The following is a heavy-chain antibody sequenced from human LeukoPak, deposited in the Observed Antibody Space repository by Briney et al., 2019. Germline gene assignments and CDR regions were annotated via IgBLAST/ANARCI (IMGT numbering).Heavy chain of an antibody. CDR1: GGSFSGYY. Sequence: SETLSLTCAVYGGSFSGYYWSWIRQPPGKGLEWIGEINHSGSTNYNPSLKNRVTISVDTSKNQFSLKLSSVTAADTAVYYCARGPYYYDSSGYYYKAYYYYGMDVWGQGTTVTVSS. V-gene: IGHV4-34*01. CDR3: ARGPYYYDSSGYYYKAYYYYGMDV. J-gene: IGHJ6*02. CDR2: INHSGST. D-gene: IGHD3-22*01.